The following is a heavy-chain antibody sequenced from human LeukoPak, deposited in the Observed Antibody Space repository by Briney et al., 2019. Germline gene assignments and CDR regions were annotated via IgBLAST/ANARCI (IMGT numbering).Heavy chain of an antibody. CDR3: AKKGATTGDFDY. J-gene: IGHJ4*02. D-gene: IGHD1-26*01. CDR2: ISGSGGDT. CDR1: GFTFSNFL. Sequence: GGSLRLSCAASGFTFSNFLMTWVRQAPGKGPEWVSAISGSGGDTYYADSVKGRFTISRDNSKNTLYLQMNSPRAEDTAVYYCAKKGATTGDFDYWGQGTLVTVSS. V-gene: IGHV3-23*01.